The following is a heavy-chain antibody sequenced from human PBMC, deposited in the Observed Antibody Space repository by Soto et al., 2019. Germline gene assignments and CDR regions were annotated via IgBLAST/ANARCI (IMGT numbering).Heavy chain of an antibody. J-gene: IGHJ4*02. V-gene: IGHV3-15*07. Sequence: EVQLVESGGGFVKPGGSLRLSCAASGLIFNDAWMNWVRQAPGKGLEWVGRITSKTEGATADYAAPVKGRFAISRDDSKNILSLQMNSLITDDTAVYFCTFHYHSCSGTDCREFGFWGQGVLVTVSS. D-gene: IGHD6-25*01. CDR3: TFHYHSCSGTDCREFGF. CDR1: GLIFNDAW. CDR2: ITSKTEGATA.